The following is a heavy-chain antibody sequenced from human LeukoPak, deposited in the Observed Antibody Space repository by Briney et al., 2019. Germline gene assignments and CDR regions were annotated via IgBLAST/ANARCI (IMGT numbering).Heavy chain of an antibody. D-gene: IGHD3-10*01. CDR1: GFTFSSYG. CDR3: ASLPGDGLNPYGSGSYYKTLPTR. Sequence: PGGSLRLSCAASGFTFSSYGMSWVRQAPGKGLEWVSAISGSGGSTYYADSVKGRFTISRDNSKNTLYLQMNSLRAEDTAVYYCASLPGDGLNPYGSGSYYKTLPTRWGQGTLVTVSS. V-gene: IGHV3-23*01. J-gene: IGHJ4*02. CDR2: ISGSGGST.